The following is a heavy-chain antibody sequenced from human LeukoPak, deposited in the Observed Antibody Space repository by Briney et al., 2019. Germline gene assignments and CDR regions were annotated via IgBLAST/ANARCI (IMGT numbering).Heavy chain of an antibody. D-gene: IGHD5-12*01. J-gene: IGHJ4*02. CDR1: GYTFTGYY. CDR2: INPNSGGT. V-gene: IGHV1-2*02. Sequence: ASVKVSCKASGYTFTGYYMHWVRQAPGQGLEWMGWINPNSGGTNYAQKFQGRVTMTRYTSISTAYMELSRLRSDDTAVYYCARDHPTYGGFACWGQGTLVTVSS. CDR3: ARDHPTYGGFAC.